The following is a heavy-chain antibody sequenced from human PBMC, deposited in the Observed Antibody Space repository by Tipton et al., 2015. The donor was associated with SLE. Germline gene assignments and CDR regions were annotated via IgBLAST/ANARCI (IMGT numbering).Heavy chain of an antibody. CDR1: GFTFSSYW. CDR2: IKQDGSEK. J-gene: IGHJ5*02. D-gene: IGHD6-19*01. CDR3: ARGPPYIAGAGSGWFDP. Sequence: GSLRLSCAASGFTFSSYWMSWVRQAPGKGLEWVANIKQDGSEKYYVDSVKGRFTISRDNAKNSLYLQMNSLRAEDTAVYYCARGPPYIAGAGSGWFDPWGQGTLVTVSS. V-gene: IGHV3-7*05.